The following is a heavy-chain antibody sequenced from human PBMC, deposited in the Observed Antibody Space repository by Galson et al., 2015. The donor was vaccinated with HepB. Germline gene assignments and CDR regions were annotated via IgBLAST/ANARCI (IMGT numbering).Heavy chain of an antibody. J-gene: IGHJ3*02. CDR1: GDSVSSNSAA. Sequence: CAISGDSVSSNSAAWNWIRQSPSRGLEWLGRTHYRSKWYNDYAVSVKSRITINPDTSKNQFSLQLISVTLEDTAVYYCARDDGYNWGTDAFDIWGQGTMVTVSS. V-gene: IGHV6-1*01. CDR2: THYRSKWYN. D-gene: IGHD5-24*01. CDR3: ARDDGYNWGTDAFDI.